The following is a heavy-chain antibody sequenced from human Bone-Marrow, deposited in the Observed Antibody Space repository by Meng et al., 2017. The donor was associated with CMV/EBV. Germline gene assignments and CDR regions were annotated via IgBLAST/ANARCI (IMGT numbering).Heavy chain of an antibody. V-gene: IGHV3-30*02. CDR2: IRFDGSNK. CDR3: AKDRRVGYSSSWYRIDD. CDR1: GFTFSSYG. J-gene: IGHJ4*01. D-gene: IGHD6-13*01. Sequence: GASLTISCAASGFTFSSYGMPWVRQAPGKGLEWVAFIRFDGSNKDYADSVKGRFTISRDNSKKKLYVQMNSLRAEDTAVYHCAKDRRVGYSSSWYRIDDWGHGARVTCSS.